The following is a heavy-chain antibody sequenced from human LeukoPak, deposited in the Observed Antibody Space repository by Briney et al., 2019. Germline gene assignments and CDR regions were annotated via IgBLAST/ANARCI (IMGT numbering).Heavy chain of an antibody. CDR1: GYSISSGYY. CDR3: ARLPRAVSPFDY. V-gene: IGHV4-38-2*01. Sequence: SETLSLTCAVSGYSISSGYYWGWIRQPPGKGLEWIGSIYHSGSTYYNPSLKSRVTISVDTSKNQFSLKLSSVTAADTAVYYCARLPRAVSPFDYWGQGTLVTVSS. D-gene: IGHD4-17*01. J-gene: IGHJ4*02. CDR2: IYHSGST.